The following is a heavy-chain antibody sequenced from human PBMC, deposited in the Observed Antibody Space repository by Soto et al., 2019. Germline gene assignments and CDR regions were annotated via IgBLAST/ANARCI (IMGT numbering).Heavy chain of an antibody. D-gene: IGHD3-22*01. CDR2: ISYDGSDK. V-gene: IGHV3-30*09. J-gene: IGHJ6*02. CDR3: ARRAWDSYYAIDV. Sequence: ESVGGEVQPGRSLRLSCAASGFTYTDFALHWVRQAPGKGLEWVAIISYDGSDKYYADSVKGRFAISRDNPKNTLYLEMNSLTPEDTAVYFCARRAWDSYYAIDVWGQGTTVTVFS. CDR1: GFTYTDFA.